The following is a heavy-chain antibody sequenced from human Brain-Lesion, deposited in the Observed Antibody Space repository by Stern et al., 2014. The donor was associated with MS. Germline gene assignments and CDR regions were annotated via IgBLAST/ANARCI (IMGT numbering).Heavy chain of an antibody. CDR3: ARDVGGAFDY. CDR1: GGSFSGYY. CDR2: INHSGRI. D-gene: IGHD2-21*01. V-gene: IGHV4-34*01. J-gene: IGHJ4*02. Sequence: QLQLQEWGAGLLKPSETLSLTCGVYGGSFSGYYWTWIRQPPGKGLEWIVEINHSGRINYNPSLESRVTMSVDTSKHQLSLRLSSATAADTAVYYCARDVGGAFDYWGQGTLVTVSS.